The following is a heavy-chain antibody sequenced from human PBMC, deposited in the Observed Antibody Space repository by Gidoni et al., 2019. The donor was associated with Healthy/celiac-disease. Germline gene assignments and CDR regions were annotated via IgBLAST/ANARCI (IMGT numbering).Heavy chain of an antibody. CDR2: ISGSGGST. Sequence: EVQLLEFAGGLVQAGGSLRPSCSVSGFTFSSHAMSWVRQAPGKGLEWVSAISGSGGSTYYADSVKGRFTISRDNSKNTLYLQMNSLRAEDTAVYYCAKDQLSSSWYGGWFDPWGQGTLVTVSS. CDR3: AKDQLSSSWYGGWFDP. J-gene: IGHJ5*02. D-gene: IGHD6-13*01. V-gene: IGHV3-23*01. CDR1: GFTFSSHA.